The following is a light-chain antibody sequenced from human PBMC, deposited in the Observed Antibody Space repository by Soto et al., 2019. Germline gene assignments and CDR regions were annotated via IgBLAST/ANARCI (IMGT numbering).Light chain of an antibody. J-gene: IGKJ3*01. Sequence: DIQMTQSPSSLSASVGDRVTITCRASQSINIFLNWYQQRPGKAPKLLIYAASNLQSGVSSRFSGSGAGTVFTLTIDSLQPEDFATYSCQQSHSIPVTFGPGTKVDIK. V-gene: IGKV1-39*01. CDR3: QQSHSIPVT. CDR1: QSINIF. CDR2: AAS.